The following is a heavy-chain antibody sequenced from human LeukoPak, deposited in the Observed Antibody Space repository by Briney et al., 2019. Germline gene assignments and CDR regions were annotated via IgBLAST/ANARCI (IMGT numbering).Heavy chain of an antibody. Sequence: GGSLRLSCAASGFIFSSQRMNWVRQAPGKGLEWVSCISSSSSYIYYADSVKGRFTISRDNAKNSLYLQMNSLRAEDTAVYYCAPAMNSGRYISDCWGQGTLATVSS. CDR2: ISSSSSYI. D-gene: IGHD1-26*01. CDR1: GFIFSSQR. V-gene: IGHV3-21*01. CDR3: APAMNSGRYISDC. J-gene: IGHJ4*02.